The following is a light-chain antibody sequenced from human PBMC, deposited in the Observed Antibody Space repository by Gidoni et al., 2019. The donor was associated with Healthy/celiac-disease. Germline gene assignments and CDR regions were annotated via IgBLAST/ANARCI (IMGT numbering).Light chain of an antibody. V-gene: IGKV3-11*01. CDR2: DAS. CDR1: QSVSSY. Sequence: EFVLTQSPATLSLSPGERATLSCRASQSVSSYLAWYQPKPGQAPRLLIYDASNRATGIPARFSGSGSGTDFTLTISSLEPEDFAVYYCQQRSNWPRTFXGXTKVEIK. CDR3: QQRSNWPRT. J-gene: IGKJ4*01.